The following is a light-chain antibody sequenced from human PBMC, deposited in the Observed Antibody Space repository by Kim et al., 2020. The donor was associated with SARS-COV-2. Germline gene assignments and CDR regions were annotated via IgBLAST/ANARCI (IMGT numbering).Light chain of an antibody. CDR1: NIGRRS. J-gene: IGLJ2*01. V-gene: IGLV3-21*02. CDR2: DDS. CDR3: QVWASYSDHVV. Sequence: SYELTQPRSVSVAPGEPATITCGGSNIGRRSVHWYLQKSGQAPVLVVFDDSDRPSGIPERFSGSNSGDKATLTISRDEVGDEGDYYCQVWASYSDHVVFG.